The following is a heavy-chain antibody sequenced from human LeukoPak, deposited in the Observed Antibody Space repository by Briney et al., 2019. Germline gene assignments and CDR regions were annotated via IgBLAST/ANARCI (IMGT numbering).Heavy chain of an antibody. CDR3: ARALYHTFDY. D-gene: IGHD2-2*01. CDR1: GYTFTSYD. Sequence: ASVKVSCKASGYTFTSYDINWVRQATGQGLEWLGWMNPNSGNTGYAQNFQGRVTMTRDTSIDTAYMELRSLRSDDTAVYYCARALYHTFDYWGQGTLVTVSS. CDR2: MNPNSGNT. V-gene: IGHV1-8*01. J-gene: IGHJ4*02.